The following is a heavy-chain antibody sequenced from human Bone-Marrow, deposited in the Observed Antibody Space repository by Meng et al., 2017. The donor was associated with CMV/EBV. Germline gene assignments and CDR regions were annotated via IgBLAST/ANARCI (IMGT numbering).Heavy chain of an antibody. Sequence: GESLKISCAASGFSFSNYAMHWVRQAPGKGLEWVAVIWYDGSNEYHADSVKGRFTISRDNSKNTLYLQMNSLRAEDTAVYYCAKDVVGGWGAFDIWGQGKMVTVSS. CDR3: AKDVVGGWGAFDI. CDR1: GFSFSNYA. CDR2: IWYDGSNE. V-gene: IGHV3-33*06. D-gene: IGHD2-21*01. J-gene: IGHJ3*02.